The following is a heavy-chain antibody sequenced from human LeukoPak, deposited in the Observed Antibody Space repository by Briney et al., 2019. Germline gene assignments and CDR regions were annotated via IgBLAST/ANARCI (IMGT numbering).Heavy chain of an antibody. CDR1: GFTFDDYA. V-gene: IGHV3-9*01. CDR2: ISWNSGSI. D-gene: IGHD4-11*01. J-gene: IGHJ4*02. Sequence: GRSLRLSCAGSGFTFDDYAMHWVRQAPGKGLEWVSGISWNSGSIGYADSVKGRFTISRDNSKNTLYLQMNSLRAEDTAVYYCAKDRRERTDYPLFDHWGQGTLVTVSS. CDR3: AKDRRERTDYPLFDH.